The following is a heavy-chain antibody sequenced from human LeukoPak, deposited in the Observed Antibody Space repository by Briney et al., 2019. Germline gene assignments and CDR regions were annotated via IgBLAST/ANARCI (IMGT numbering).Heavy chain of an antibody. CDR2: IYFSGST. D-gene: IGHD5-18*01. Sequence: SETLSHTCTVSGVSISSYYWSWIRQPPGKGLEWIGYIYFSGSTNYNPSLKSRLTISVDTSKNQFSLKLSSVTAADTAVYYCATQQVEYNSGYSLDYWGQGTLVTVSS. V-gene: IGHV4-59*08. CDR1: GVSISSYY. CDR3: ATQQVEYNSGYSLDY. J-gene: IGHJ4*02.